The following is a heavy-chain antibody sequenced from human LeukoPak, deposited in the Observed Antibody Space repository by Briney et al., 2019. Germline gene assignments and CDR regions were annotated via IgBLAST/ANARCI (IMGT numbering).Heavy chain of an antibody. CDR2: IYYSGST. D-gene: IGHD6-13*01. CDR3: ARDRGQLVPMD. CDR1: GGSISSYY. Sequence: PSETLSLTCTVSGGSISSYYWSWIRQPPGKGLEWIGYIYYSGSTNYNPSLKSRVTISVDTSKNQFSLKLSSVTAADTAVYYCARDRGQLVPMDWGQGTLVTVSS. V-gene: IGHV4-59*01. J-gene: IGHJ4*02.